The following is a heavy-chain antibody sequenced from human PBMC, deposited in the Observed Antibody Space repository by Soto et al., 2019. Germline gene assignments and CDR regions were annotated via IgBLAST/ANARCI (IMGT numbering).Heavy chain of an antibody. J-gene: IGHJ6*02. CDR2: ISGSGGST. CDR3: AKSGYSSSWSYGMDV. Sequence: QAGGSLRLSCAASGFTFSSYAMSWVRQAPGKGLEWVSAISGSGGSTYYADSVKGRFTISRDNSKNTLYLQMNSLRAEDTAVYYCAKSGYSSSWSYGMDVWGQGTTVTVSS. CDR1: GFTFSSYA. V-gene: IGHV3-23*01. D-gene: IGHD6-13*01.